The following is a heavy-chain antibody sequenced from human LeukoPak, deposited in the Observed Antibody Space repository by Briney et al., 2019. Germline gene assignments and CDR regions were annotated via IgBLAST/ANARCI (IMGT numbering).Heavy chain of an antibody. CDR1: GGSISSGDYC. V-gene: IGHV4-31*03. D-gene: IGHD6-6*01. CDR3: ARLLSSIAASSDY. Sequence: SETLSLTCTVSGGSISSGDYCWSWIRQHPGKGLEWIGYIYYSGSTYYNPSLRSRVTISVDTSKNQFSLKLSSVTAADTAVYYCARLLSSIAASSDYWGQGTLVTVSS. CDR2: IYYSGST. J-gene: IGHJ4*02.